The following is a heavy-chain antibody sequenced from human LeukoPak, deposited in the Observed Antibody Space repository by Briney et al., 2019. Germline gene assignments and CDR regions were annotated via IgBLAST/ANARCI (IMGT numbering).Heavy chain of an antibody. D-gene: IGHD6-13*01. CDR3: ASPAAGSHYYFGMDV. CDR2: IYTSDSAT. Sequence: GESLKTPCTGSGYRFRSHWIVLVPQMPGKGLGWVVIIYTSDSATTYSPSFPGKVTFSADKSISTTYLQWSSLRASDSAMYYCASPAAGSHYYFGMDVWGQGTTVTVSS. V-gene: IGHV5-51*01. J-gene: IGHJ6*02. CDR1: GYRFRSHW.